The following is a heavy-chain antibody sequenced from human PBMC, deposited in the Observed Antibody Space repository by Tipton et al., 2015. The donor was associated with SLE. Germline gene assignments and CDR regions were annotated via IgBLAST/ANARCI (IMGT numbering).Heavy chain of an antibody. D-gene: IGHD1-26*01. CDR3: AAGVISGANAVDY. CDR2: VSYDGSHD. J-gene: IGHJ4*02. Sequence: SLRLSCAASGFTFSSYAMHWVRQAPGKGLEWVALVSYDGSHDYYGGSVQGRFTISRDNSKNTVYLQILSLRGEDTAVYYCAAGVISGANAVDYWGQGTLVTVSS. CDR1: GFTFSSYA. V-gene: IGHV3-30*04.